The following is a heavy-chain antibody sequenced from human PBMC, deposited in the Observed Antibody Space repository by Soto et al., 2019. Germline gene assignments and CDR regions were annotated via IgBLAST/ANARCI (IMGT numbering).Heavy chain of an antibody. CDR3: ARYRYSSGWKTFDY. Sequence: SETLSLTCSASGGSITSSSHFWGWVRQPPGKGLEWIGTIYFTGNTYYTPSLKSRLTMSIDTSKNEFSLRLNSVTAADTAVYYCARYRYSSGWKTFDYWGQGTLVTVSS. J-gene: IGHJ4*02. V-gene: IGHV4-39*07. CDR1: GGSITSSSHF. D-gene: IGHD6-19*01. CDR2: IYFTGNT.